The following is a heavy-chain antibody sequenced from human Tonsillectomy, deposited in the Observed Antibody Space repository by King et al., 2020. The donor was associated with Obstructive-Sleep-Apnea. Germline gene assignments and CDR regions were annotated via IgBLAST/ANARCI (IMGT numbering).Heavy chain of an antibody. V-gene: IGHV3-21*01. J-gene: IGHJ4*02. CDR3: ARLEAAMAPFDY. CDR1: GFTFSDYS. CDR2: ISPSSSFI. D-gene: IGHD5-18*01. Sequence: VQLLESGGGLVKPGGSLRLSCAVSGFTFSDYSMNWVRQAPGKGLEWVSSISPSSSFIHYADSVKGRFTISRDNAKNSLYLQMNSLRAEDTAVYYCARLEAAMAPFDYWGQGTLVTVSS.